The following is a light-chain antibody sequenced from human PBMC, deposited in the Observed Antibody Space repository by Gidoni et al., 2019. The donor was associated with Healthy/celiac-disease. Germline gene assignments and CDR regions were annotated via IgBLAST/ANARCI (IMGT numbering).Light chain of an antibody. CDR1: QSISSY. CDR3: QQSYSTLIT. CDR2: AAS. V-gene: IGKV1-39*01. J-gene: IGKJ5*01. Sequence: DIHMTQSPSSLSASVGDRVTITCRASQSISSYLNWYQQKPGKAPKLLIYAASSVQSGVPSRFSGSGSGTDFTLTISSLQPEDFATYYCQQSYSTLITFGQXTRLEIK.